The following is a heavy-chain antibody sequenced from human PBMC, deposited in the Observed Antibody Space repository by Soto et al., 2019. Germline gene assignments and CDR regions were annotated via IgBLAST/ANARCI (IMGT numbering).Heavy chain of an antibody. CDR1: GGTFSSYT. Sequence: QVQLVQSGAEVKKPGSSVKVSCKASGGTFSSYTISWVRQAPGQGLEWMGRIIPILGIANYAQKFQGRVTITADKSTSTAYMELSSLRSEDTAVYYCARDGFVPSFSPWGQGTLVTVSS. CDR2: IIPILGIA. CDR3: ARDGFVPSFSP. D-gene: IGHD2-2*03. V-gene: IGHV1-69*08. J-gene: IGHJ5*02.